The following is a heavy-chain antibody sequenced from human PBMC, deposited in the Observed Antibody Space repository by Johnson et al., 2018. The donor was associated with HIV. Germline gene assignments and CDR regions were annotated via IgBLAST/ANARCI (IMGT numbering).Heavy chain of an antibody. V-gene: IGHV3-20*04. CDR1: GFTFHDYG. D-gene: IGHD1-14*01. Sequence: VQLVESGGGVVRPGGSLRLSCAASGFTFHDYGVSWVRQAPGRGLEWVSGISWNSGSIGYADSVKGRFTISRDNAKNSLYLQMNSLRAEDTAVYYCARGFHRGGAFDIWGQGTMVTVSS. J-gene: IGHJ3*02. CDR2: ISWNSGSI. CDR3: ARGFHRGGAFDI.